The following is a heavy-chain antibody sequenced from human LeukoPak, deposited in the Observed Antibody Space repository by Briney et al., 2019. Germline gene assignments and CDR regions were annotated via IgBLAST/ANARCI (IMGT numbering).Heavy chain of an antibody. J-gene: IGHJ5*02. CDR3: AKDYTFGGVIPTFDP. Sequence: GSLRLSCAASGFTFSSYAMSWVRQAPGKGLEWVSAISGSGGSTYYADSVKGRFTISRDNSKNTLYLQMNSLRAEDTAVYYCAKDYTFGGVIPTFDPWGQGTLVTVSS. V-gene: IGHV3-23*01. CDR2: ISGSGGST. CDR1: GFTFSSYA. D-gene: IGHD3-16*02.